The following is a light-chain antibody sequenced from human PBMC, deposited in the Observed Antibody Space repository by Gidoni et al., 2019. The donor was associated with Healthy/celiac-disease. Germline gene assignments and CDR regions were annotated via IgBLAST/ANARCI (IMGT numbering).Light chain of an antibody. CDR3: QQYNNWPACS. J-gene: IGKJ2*04. Sequence: EIVMTQSPATLSVSPGERATLSCRASQSVSSNLAWYQQKPGQAPRLLIYGASTRATGIPARFSGSGSGTKFTLTISSLQSEDFAVYYCQQYNNWPACSFGQGTKLEIK. CDR1: QSVSSN. V-gene: IGKV3-15*01. CDR2: GAS.